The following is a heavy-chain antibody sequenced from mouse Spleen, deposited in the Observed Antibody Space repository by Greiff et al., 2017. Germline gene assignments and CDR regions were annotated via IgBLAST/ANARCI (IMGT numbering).Heavy chain of an antibody. V-gene: IGHV1-47*01. D-gene: IGHD1-1*01. CDR1: GYTFTTYP. Sequence: VKLMESGAELVKPGASVKMSCKASGYTFTTYPIEWVQQNHGKSLEWIGIFHPYNDDTNYNEKFKGKATLTVEKSSSTVYLELSRLTSDDSAVYECATYGSRGVYAMDYWGQGTSVTVSS. J-gene: IGHJ4*01. CDR3: ATYGSRGVYAMDY. CDR2: FHPYNDDT.